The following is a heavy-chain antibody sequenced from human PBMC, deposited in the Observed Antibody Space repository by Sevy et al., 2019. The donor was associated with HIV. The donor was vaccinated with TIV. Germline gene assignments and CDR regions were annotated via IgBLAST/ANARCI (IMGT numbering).Heavy chain of an antibody. CDR1: GFTFSSYS. CDR3: ARGVGIAVAGTGNY. CDR2: ISSSSYV. Sequence: GGSLRLSCAASGFTFSSYSMNWVRQAPGKGLEWVSSISSSSYVYYADSVKGRFTISRDNAKNSRYLQMNSLRAEDTAVYYCARGVGIAVAGTGNYWGQGTLVTVSS. D-gene: IGHD6-19*01. J-gene: IGHJ4*02. V-gene: IGHV3-21*01.